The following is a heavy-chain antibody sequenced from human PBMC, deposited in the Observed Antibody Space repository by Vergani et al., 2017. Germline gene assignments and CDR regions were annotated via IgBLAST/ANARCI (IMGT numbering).Heavy chain of an antibody. CDR3: TREEVSFGGDAFDN. J-gene: IGHJ3*02. Sequence: EVQLVESGGGLVQPGGSLRLSCAASGFTFSSYEMYWVRQAPGKGLEWVSYISSSGSTIYYADSVKGRFTISRDNAKNSLYLQMNSLGAEDTAVYYFTREEVSFGGDAFDNWGQGTMVTVSS. V-gene: IGHV3-48*03. D-gene: IGHD1-14*01. CDR1: GFTFSSYE. CDR2: ISSSGSTI.